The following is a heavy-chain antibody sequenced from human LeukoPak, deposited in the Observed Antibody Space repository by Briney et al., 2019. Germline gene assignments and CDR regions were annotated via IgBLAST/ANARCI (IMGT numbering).Heavy chain of an antibody. J-gene: IGHJ3*02. D-gene: IGHD6-19*01. Sequence: GGSLRLSCAASGFTFSSYAMHWVRQAPGKGLEWVAVISYDGSNEYYADSVKGRFTISRDNSKNTLYLQMNSLRAEDTAVYYCAVHSGWYDPNAFDIWGQGTMVTVSS. CDR2: ISYDGSNE. CDR1: GFTFSSYA. CDR3: AVHSGWYDPNAFDI. V-gene: IGHV3-30-3*01.